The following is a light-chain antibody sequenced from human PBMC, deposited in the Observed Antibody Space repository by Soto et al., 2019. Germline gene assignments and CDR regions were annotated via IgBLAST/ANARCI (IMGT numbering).Light chain of an antibody. J-gene: IGKJ4*01. V-gene: IGKV3-20*01. CDR2: DAS. CDR1: QSVKNNY. CDR3: QQYGSTPLT. Sequence: EIVLKQSLDTLSLSPGERATLSCRASQSVKNNYLAWYQQKPGQPPRFLIYDASSRATGIPDRFSGSGSGTDFTLTISRLEPEDFAVYYCQQYGSTPLTFGGGTKVDIK.